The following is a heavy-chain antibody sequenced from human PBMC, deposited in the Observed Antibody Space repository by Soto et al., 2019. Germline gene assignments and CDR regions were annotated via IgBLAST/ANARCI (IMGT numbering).Heavy chain of an antibody. CDR2: IKSKTDGGTT. CDR3: STEHAGGYCSSASCSYFDF. V-gene: IGHV3-15*01. Sequence: PGGSLRLSCVASGFTFSNAWMSWVRQAPGKGLEWVGRIKSKTDGGTTDYAAPVKGRFTISRDDSKNTLYLQVNSLKTEDTAVYYCSTEHAGGYCSSASCSYFDFWGQGTLVTVSS. D-gene: IGHD2-2*01. J-gene: IGHJ4*02. CDR1: GFTFSNAW.